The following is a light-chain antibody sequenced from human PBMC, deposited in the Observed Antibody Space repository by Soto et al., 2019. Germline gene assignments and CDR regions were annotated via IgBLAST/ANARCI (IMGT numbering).Light chain of an antibody. J-gene: IGKJ2*01. CDR2: KAS. CDR1: QSISSW. V-gene: IGKV1-5*03. Sequence: DIQMTQSPSTLSASVGDRVTITCRASQSISSWLAWYQQKPGKAPKLLIYKASSLESGVPSSFSGSGSGTEFTLTISSLQPADFATYYCQQTETFGQGTKLEIK. CDR3: QQTET.